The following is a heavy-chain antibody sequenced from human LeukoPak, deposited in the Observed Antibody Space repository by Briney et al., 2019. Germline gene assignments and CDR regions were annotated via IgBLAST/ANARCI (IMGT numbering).Heavy chain of an antibody. Sequence: ASVKVSCKASGYTFTSYGISLVRQAPGQGLEWMGWISAYNGNTNYAQKLQGRVTMTTDTSTSTAYMELRSLRSDDTAVYYCARDGRGPYGDQLRDFDYWGQGTLVTVSS. V-gene: IGHV1-18*01. CDR3: ARDGRGPYGDQLRDFDY. CDR2: ISAYNGNT. D-gene: IGHD4-17*01. CDR1: GYTFTSYG. J-gene: IGHJ4*02.